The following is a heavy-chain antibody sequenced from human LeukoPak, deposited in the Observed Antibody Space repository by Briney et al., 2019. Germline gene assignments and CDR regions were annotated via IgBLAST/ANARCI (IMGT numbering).Heavy chain of an antibody. CDR2: IYHSGST. CDR1: GGSISSSNW. J-gene: IGHJ6*02. Sequence: SETLSLTCAVSGGSISSSNWWSWVRQPPGKGLEWIGEIYHSGSTNYNPSLKSRVTISVDTSKNQFSLKLSSVTAADTALYYCARGVYAIGYGMDVWGQGTTVTVSS. CDR3: ARGVYAIGYGMDV. V-gene: IGHV4-4*02. D-gene: IGHD2-8*01.